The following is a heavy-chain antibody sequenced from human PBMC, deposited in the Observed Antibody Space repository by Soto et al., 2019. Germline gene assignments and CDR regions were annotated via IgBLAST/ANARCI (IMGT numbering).Heavy chain of an antibody. V-gene: IGHV3-23*01. D-gene: IGHD3-22*01. CDR2: LSGSGGST. CDR1: GFTFISSA. Sequence: GGSLRLSCAASGFTFISSAMSWVCGAPGKGLEWVSTLSGSGGSTYYADSVKGRFTISRDNSKNTLYLQMNSLRAEDTAVYYCAKATYYYDCSGYFPFDYWGQGTLVTVSS. CDR3: AKATYYYDCSGYFPFDY. J-gene: IGHJ4*02.